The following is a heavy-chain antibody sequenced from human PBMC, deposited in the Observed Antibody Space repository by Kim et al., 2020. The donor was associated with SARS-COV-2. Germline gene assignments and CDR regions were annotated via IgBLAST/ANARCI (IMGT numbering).Heavy chain of an antibody. D-gene: IGHD6-19*01. J-gene: IGHJ6*02. CDR2: IYYSGST. Sequence: SETLSLTCTVSGVAIISYYWTWIRQPPGKGLEWIGYIYYSGSTNYNPSLNSRFTISVDTSKNQFSLKLSSVTAADTAVYYCARGPQGSQWLVRDYYYAMDVCGQATTVTVSS. CDR3: ARGPQGSQWLVRDYYYAMDV. V-gene: IGHV4-59*01. CDR1: GVAIISYY.